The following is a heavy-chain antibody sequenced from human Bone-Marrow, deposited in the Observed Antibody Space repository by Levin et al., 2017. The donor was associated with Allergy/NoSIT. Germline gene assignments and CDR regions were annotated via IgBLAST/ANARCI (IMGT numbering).Heavy chain of an antibody. D-gene: IGHD1-14*01. V-gene: IGHV3-53*01. CDR2: IYSGGST. J-gene: IGHJ4*02. CDR3: AKGRGLTVTPNDY. Sequence: GGSLRLSCAASGFTVSNNHMSWVRQAPGKGLECVAGIYSGGSTYSADSVEGRFTISRDNSKNTLYLQMNGLRAEDTAVYYCAKGRGLTVTPNDYWGQGTLFTVSS. CDR1: GFTVSNNH.